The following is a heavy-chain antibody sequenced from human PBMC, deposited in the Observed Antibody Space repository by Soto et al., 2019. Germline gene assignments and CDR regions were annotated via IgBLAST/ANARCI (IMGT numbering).Heavy chain of an antibody. J-gene: IGHJ4*02. CDR1: GGTFSSYS. D-gene: IGHD3-3*01. V-gene: IGHV1-69*06. Sequence: SVNVSCKSSGGTFSSYSISWVRQAPGQGLEWMGGIIPIFGTANYAQKFQGRVTITADKSTSTAYMELSSLRSEDTAVYYCASKQLGYYDFWSGYYWGQGTLVTVSS. CDR3: ASKQLGYYDFWSGYY. CDR2: IIPIFGTA.